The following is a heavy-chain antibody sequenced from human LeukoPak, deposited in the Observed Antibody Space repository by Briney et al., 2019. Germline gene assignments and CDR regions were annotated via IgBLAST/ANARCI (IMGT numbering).Heavy chain of an antibody. CDR1: GFTFSDYY. CDR2: ISSSSSYT. CDR3: VRVRGANYYYCYGMDV. V-gene: IGHV3-11*03. Sequence: GGSLRLSCAASGFTFSDYYMSWIRPPPGKGREWVSYISSSSSYTNYADSVKGRFTISRDNAKNSLYLQMNSLRAEDTAVYYCVRVRGANYYYCYGMDVWGQGTTVTVSS. J-gene: IGHJ6*02. D-gene: IGHD3-10*01.